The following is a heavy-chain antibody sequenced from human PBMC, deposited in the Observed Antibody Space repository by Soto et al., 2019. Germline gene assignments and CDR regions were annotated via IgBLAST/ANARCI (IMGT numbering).Heavy chain of an antibody. CDR2: ISAYNGNT. CDR3: ARGQMGSSWYWGPEVSGIAVAGHGMDV. CDR1: GYTFTSYG. V-gene: IGHV1-18*01. Sequence: GASVKVSCKASGYTFTSYGISWVRQAPGQGLEWMGWISAYNGNTNYAQKLQGRVTMTTDTSTSTAYMELRSLRSDDTAVYYCARGQMGSSWYWGPEVSGIAVAGHGMDVWGQGTTVTVSS. D-gene: IGHD6-19*01. J-gene: IGHJ6*02.